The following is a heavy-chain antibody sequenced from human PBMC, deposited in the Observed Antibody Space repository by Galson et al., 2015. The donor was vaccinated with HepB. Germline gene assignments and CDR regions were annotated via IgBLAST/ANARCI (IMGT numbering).Heavy chain of an antibody. CDR1: GGTFSSYA. CDR3: ARVDTAMVYPSYMDV. CDR2: IIPIFGTA. D-gene: IGHD5-18*01. J-gene: IGHJ6*03. V-gene: IGHV1-69*13. Sequence: SVKVSCKASGGTFSSYAISWVRQAPGQGLEWMGGIIPIFGTANYAQKFQGRVTITADESTSTAYMELSSLRSEDTAVYYCARVDTAMVYPSYMDVWGKGTTVTVSS.